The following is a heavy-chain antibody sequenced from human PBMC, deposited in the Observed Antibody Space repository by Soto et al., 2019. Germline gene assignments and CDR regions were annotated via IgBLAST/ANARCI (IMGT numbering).Heavy chain of an antibody. D-gene: IGHD4-17*01. V-gene: IGHV3-23*01. CDR2: ISGSGGSA. Sequence: EVQLLESGGGLVQPGGSLRLSCAASGFTFSSYAMSWVRQAPGKGLEWVSAISGSGGSAYYADSVKGRFTISRDNTKSTLYLQMHSLRAEDTAVYYCAKDPGRSTVTTASYFDYWGQGSLVTVSS. CDR3: AKDPGRSTVTTASYFDY. CDR1: GFTFSSYA. J-gene: IGHJ4*02.